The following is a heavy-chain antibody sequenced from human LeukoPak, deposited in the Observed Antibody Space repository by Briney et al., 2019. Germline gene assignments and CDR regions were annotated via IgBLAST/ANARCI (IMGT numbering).Heavy chain of an antibody. CDR2: ISRSSSYI. CDR1: GFTFSSYS. J-gene: IGHJ3*02. CDR3: ARRLSTQTYYDFWSGYSYAFDI. D-gene: IGHD3-3*01. Sequence: PGGSLRLSCAASGFTFSSYSMNSVRQAPGKGLEWVSSISRSSSYIYYADSVKGRFTISRDNAKHSLYLQMNSLRAEDTAVYYCARRLSTQTYYDFWSGYSYAFDIWGQGTMVTVSS. V-gene: IGHV3-21*01.